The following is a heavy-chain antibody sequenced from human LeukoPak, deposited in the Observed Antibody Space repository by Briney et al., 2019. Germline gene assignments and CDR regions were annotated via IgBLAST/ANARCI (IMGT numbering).Heavy chain of an antibody. CDR1: GFTFNKYA. J-gene: IGHJ4*02. Sequence: GGSLRLSCTASGFTFNKYAMSWLRQPPGKGLEWVSLISTSGRTHYADSVKGRFTISRDNSKNTLYLQMNSLRAEDTAVYYCAKVKRGATDYWGQGTLVTVSS. D-gene: IGHD1-26*01. CDR3: AKVKRGATDY. CDR2: ISTSGRT. V-gene: IGHV3-23*01.